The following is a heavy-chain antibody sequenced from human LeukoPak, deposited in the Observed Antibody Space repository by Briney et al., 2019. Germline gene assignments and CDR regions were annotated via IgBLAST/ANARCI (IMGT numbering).Heavy chain of an antibody. CDR1: GFPFSRYA. J-gene: IGHJ4*02. D-gene: IGHD2-2*01. CDR2: INTDSSDI. Sequence: GGSLRLSCAASGFPFSRYAMHWVRQAPGKGLQWVSYINTDSSDIHYADSVKGRFTISRDNARNTLYLQLSSLRAEDSAVYYCARDTFQPGLIDFWGQGTLVTVSS. CDR3: ARDTFQPGLIDF. V-gene: IGHV3-21*05.